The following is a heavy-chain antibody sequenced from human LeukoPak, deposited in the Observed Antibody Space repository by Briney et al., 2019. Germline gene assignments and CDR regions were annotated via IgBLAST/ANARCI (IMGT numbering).Heavy chain of an antibody. CDR3: AKRRSRNTGPFDY. V-gene: IGHV3-23*01. D-gene: IGHD5-18*01. CDR2: ISGSNT. CDR1: GFTFSSYA. J-gene: IGHJ4*02. Sequence: GRSLRLSCAASGFTFSSYAMHWVRQAPGKGLECVSGISGSNTYYAESVKGRFTISRDDSNNMLYLQMNSLRAEDTAVYYCAKRRSRNTGPFDYWGQGTLVTVSP.